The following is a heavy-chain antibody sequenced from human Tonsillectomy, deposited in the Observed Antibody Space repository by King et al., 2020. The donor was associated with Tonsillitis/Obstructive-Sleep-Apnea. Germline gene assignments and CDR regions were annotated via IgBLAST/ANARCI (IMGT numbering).Heavy chain of an antibody. CDR2: VTPNSGNM. V-gene: IGHV1-8*01. D-gene: IGHD4-11*01. Sequence: QLVQSGAEVKSPGASVTVSCKASGYTFSNYDINWVRQAPGQGLEWMGWVTPNSGNMGYAQKFQGRVTMTRDTSKSTAYKYLSSLRSDDTAVYYCARFYRNYGLVAFDIWGQGTMVTVSS. CDR3: ARFYRNYGLVAFDI. J-gene: IGHJ3*02. CDR1: GYTFSNYD.